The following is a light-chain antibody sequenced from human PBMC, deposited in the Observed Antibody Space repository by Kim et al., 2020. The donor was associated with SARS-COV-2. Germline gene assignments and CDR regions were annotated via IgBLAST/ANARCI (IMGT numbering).Light chain of an antibody. CDR3: QQYGSSPLYT. CDR1: QSVRSSY. CDR2: GAS. J-gene: IGKJ2*01. V-gene: IGKV3-20*01. Sequence: PGERATLSCRASQSVRSSYLAWYQQKPGQAPRLLIYGASSRATGIPDRFSGSGSGTDFTLTISRLEPEDFAVYYCQQYGSSPLYTFGQGTKLEI.